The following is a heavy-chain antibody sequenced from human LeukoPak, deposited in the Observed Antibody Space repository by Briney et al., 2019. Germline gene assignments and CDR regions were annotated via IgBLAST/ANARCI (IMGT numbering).Heavy chain of an antibody. V-gene: IGHV3-23*01. J-gene: IGHJ4*02. Sequence: GGSLRLSCAASGFTFSSYAMSWVRQAPGKGLEWVSAISGSGGSTYYADSVKGRFTISRDNAKNSLYLQMNSLRAEDTALYYCAKDTGKELPPWFDYWGQGTLVTVSS. D-gene: IGHD1-26*01. CDR2: ISGSGGST. CDR1: GFTFSSYA. CDR3: AKDTGKELPPWFDY.